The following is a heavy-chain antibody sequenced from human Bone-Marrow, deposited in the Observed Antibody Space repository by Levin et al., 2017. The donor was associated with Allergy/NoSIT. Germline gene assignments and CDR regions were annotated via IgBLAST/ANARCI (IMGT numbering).Heavy chain of an antibody. J-gene: IGHJ4*02. CDR3: ARDRDGGWSFDY. D-gene: IGHD6-19*01. Sequence: GGSLRLSCAASGFTFNLYPMHWVRQAPGKGLEFLCSIGSNGYNPYYADSVKGRFTISRDNSQNTLYLQMDSLTPDDMAVYYCARDRDGGWSFDYWGQGTLVTVSS. CDR1: GFTFNLYP. CDR2: IGSNGYNP. V-gene: IGHV3-64*02.